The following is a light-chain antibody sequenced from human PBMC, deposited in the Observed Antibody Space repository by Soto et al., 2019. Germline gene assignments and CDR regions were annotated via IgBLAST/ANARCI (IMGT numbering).Light chain of an antibody. Sequence: DIVMTQSPDSLAVSLGERATINCKSSQSVLYNSNSKNYLAWYQQKVGQPPKLLIYWASTRESGVPDRFSGSGSATDFTPTISSLQAEDVAVYYCQQYYSPPLTFGGGTKVDIK. J-gene: IGKJ4*01. CDR1: QSVLYNSNSKNY. CDR3: QQYYSPPLT. V-gene: IGKV4-1*01. CDR2: WAS.